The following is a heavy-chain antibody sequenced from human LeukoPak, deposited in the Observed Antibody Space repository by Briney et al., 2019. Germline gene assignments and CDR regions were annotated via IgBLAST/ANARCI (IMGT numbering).Heavy chain of an antibody. CDR3: ATPQDYGDYSPLGAFDI. CDR2: IYHSGST. D-gene: IGHD4-17*01. V-gene: IGHV4-34*01. J-gene: IGHJ3*02. CDR1: GGSFSGYY. Sequence: SETLSLTCAVYGGSFSGYYWSWIRQPPGKGLEWIGSIYHSGSTYYNPSLKSRVTISVDTSKNQFSLKLSSVTAADTAVYYCATPQDYGDYSPLGAFDIWGQGTMVTVSS.